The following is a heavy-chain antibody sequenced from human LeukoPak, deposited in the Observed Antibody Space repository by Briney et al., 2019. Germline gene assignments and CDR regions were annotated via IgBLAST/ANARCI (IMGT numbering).Heavy chain of an antibody. V-gene: IGHV4-61*02. CDR1: GGSISSGSYY. CDR2: IYTSGST. Sequence: PSETLSLTCTVSGGSISSGSYYWSWIRQPAGKGLEWIGRIYTSGSTNYNPSLKSRVTISVDTSKNQFSLKLSSVTAADTAVYYCARDLLDYYDSSGYGNWFDPWGQGTLVTVSS. D-gene: IGHD3-22*01. J-gene: IGHJ5*02. CDR3: ARDLLDYYDSSGYGNWFDP.